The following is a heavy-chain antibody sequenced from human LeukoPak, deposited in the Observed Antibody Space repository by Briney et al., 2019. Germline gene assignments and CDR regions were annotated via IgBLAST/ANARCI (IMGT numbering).Heavy chain of an antibody. J-gene: IGHJ4*02. CDR2: INQDGSEK. CDR3: ARDLEVVAATGYFDY. D-gene: IGHD2-15*01. V-gene: IGHV3-7*01. CDR1: GFTFSSYW. Sequence: GGSLRLSCVASGFTFSSYWMSWVRQAPGKGLEWVANINQDGSEKYYVDSMGGRFTISRDNAQNSLYLQMSSLRADDTAVYYCARDLEVVAATGYFDYWGQGTLVTVSS.